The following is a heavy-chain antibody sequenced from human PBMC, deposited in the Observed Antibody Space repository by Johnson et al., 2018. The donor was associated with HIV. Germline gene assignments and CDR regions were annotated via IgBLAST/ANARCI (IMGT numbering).Heavy chain of an antibody. J-gene: IGHJ3*02. Sequence: VQLVESGGGVVRPGWSLKLSCAASGFIFHNYGMAWVRQAPGMGLEWVSGIDWNGGSTFYADAVKGRFTISRDNSKNTLYLIMNSLRAEDTAVYYCARVRRSGWYDNDAFDIWGQGTMVTVSS. V-gene: IGHV3-20*04. CDR2: IDWNGGST. CDR3: ARVRRSGWYDNDAFDI. D-gene: IGHD6-19*01. CDR1: GFIFHNYG.